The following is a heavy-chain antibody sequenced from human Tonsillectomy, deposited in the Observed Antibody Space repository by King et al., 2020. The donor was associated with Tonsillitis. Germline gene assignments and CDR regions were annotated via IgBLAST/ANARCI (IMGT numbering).Heavy chain of an antibody. Sequence: VQLVESGGGLVQPGGSLRLSCAVSGFTFSNFGMNWVRQAPGKGLEWVAFISGSRSTIYYADSVTGRFTISRDTAKNSLYLQMNSLRAEDTAVYYCARAIDGSGNGGYFDYGGQGTLVTVSS. CDR1: GFTFSNFG. D-gene: IGHD3-10*01. CDR3: ARAIDGSGNGGYFDY. V-gene: IGHV3-48*04. CDR2: ISGSRSTI. J-gene: IGHJ4*02.